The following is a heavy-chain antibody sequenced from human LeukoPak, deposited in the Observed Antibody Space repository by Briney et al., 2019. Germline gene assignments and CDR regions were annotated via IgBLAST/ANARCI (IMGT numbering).Heavy chain of an antibody. Sequence: GASVKVSCKASGCTFTDFGINWVRQAPGQGLDWMAWISTYNGNTRYAQNFQGRVSMTTDTSTSTAYMEVRNLRSDDTAVYYCARGPIPAATPDAFDIWGQGTMVTVSS. CDR2: ISTYNGNT. CDR3: ARGPIPAATPDAFDI. CDR1: GCTFTDFG. D-gene: IGHD2-2*01. V-gene: IGHV1-18*01. J-gene: IGHJ3*02.